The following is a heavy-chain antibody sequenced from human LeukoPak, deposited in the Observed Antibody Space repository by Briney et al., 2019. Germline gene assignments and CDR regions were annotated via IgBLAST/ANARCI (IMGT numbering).Heavy chain of an antibody. V-gene: IGHV4-34*01. D-gene: IGHD3-3*02. Sequence: TASETLSLTCAVSGGSFSGYYWSWIRQPPGKGLEWIGEINHGRSTNYNPSLKSRVTMSVDTSKNQFSLKLSSVTAADTAIYYCARGQFWSGYSIWGQGTLVTVSS. CDR2: INHGRST. CDR1: GGSFSGYY. CDR3: ARGQFWSGYSI. J-gene: IGHJ4*02.